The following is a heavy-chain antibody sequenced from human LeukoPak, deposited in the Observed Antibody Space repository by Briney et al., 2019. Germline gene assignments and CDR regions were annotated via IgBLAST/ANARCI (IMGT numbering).Heavy chain of an antibody. V-gene: IGHV3-53*01. J-gene: IGHJ4*02. CDR3: ARRPGN. CDR2: IYSGGAI. CDR1: GCGGGSKY. Sequence: GGSLRLSCVDSGCGGGSKYMSWVRQAPGKGLEWVSLIYSGGAIRYADSVKGRFTISRDSSKNTLFLQMNDLTVEDTARYYCARRPGNWGQGILVTVSS.